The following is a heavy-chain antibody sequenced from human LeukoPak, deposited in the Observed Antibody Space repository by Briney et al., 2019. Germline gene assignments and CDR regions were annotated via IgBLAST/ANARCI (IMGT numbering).Heavy chain of an antibody. CDR3: GGGVDCYDSSGP. D-gene: IGHD3-22*01. J-gene: IGHJ5*02. V-gene: IGHV4-59*01. Sequence: SETLSPSSSLSGGSISIYYSSWGWQTPPKRQWRIAYIYYSGSNNYNPSLKRRVSISVDASKNQFSQKQSSVTAADAAVFYCGGGVDCYDSSGPWGQGTLVTVSS. CDR2: IYYSGSN. CDR1: GGSISIYY.